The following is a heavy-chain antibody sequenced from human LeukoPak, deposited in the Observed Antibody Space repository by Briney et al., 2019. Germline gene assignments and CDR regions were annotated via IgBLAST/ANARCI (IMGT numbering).Heavy chain of an antibody. CDR3: ATGSYGDY. CDR2: ISYDGSNK. V-gene: IGHV3-30*03. D-gene: IGHD5-18*01. J-gene: IGHJ4*02. CDR1: GFTFSSYG. Sequence: GRSLRLSCAASGFTFSSYGMHWVRQAPGKGLEWVAVISYDGSNKYYADSVKGRFTISRDNSKNTLYLQMNSLRAEDTAVYYCATGSYGDYWGQGTLVTVSS.